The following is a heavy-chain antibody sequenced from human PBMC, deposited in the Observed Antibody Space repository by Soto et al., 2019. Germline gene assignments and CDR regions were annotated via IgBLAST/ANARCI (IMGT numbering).Heavy chain of an antibody. V-gene: IGHV3-48*02. D-gene: IGHD2-21*02. CDR3: ARLPKGSLVTA. CDR2: ISSSSDNI. CDR1: GFRFSDHS. Sequence: GWLRRAGLASGFRFSDHSMTWVRQSPGKGLQWIAYISSSSDNIYYAESVRGRFTVSRDNAKNALFLEMNSLRDDDTAKYYCARLPKGSLVTAWGQGTRVTVYS. J-gene: IGHJ4*02.